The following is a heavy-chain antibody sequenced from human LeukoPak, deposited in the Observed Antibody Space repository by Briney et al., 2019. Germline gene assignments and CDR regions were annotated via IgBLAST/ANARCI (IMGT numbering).Heavy chain of an antibody. CDR3: ARETFVRVPYYYYYGMDV. CDR2: IYYSGST. CDR1: GGSISSYY. Sequence: NPSETLSLTCTVSGGSISSYYWSWIRQPPGKGLEWIGYIYYSGSTNYNPSLKSRVTISVDTSKNQFSLKLSSVTAADTAVYYCARETFVRVPYYYYYGMDVWGQGTTVTVSS. J-gene: IGHJ6*02. D-gene: IGHD2-2*01. V-gene: IGHV4-59*12.